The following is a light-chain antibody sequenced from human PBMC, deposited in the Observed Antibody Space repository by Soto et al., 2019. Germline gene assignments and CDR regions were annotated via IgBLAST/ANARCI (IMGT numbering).Light chain of an antibody. CDR3: SSFTSTSTRL. CDR2: EVT. V-gene: IGLV2-14*01. CDR1: SSDIGSYDH. J-gene: IGLJ1*01. Sequence: QSALTQPASVSGSPGQSITISCTGTSSDIGSYDHVSWYQQHPGKAPNLIIYEVTDRPSGVSNRFSGSKSGNTASLTISGLQAEDEADYYCSSFTSTSTRLFGSGTKV.